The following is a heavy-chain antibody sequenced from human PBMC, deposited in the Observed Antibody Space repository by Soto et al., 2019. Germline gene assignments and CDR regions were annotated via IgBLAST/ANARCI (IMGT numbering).Heavy chain of an antibody. CDR1: GFTFSRYY. D-gene: IGHD2-2*01. CDR2: ISTTSTHT. V-gene: IGHV3-21*01. J-gene: IGHJ3*02. Sequence: GGSLRLSCAASGFTFSRYYMNWVRQAPGKGLEWVSSISTTSTHTHYADSLKGRFTISRDDAKKLLYLQMDSLRAEDTAVYYCARDDGLSSTNVKAFDIWGQGTKVTVSS. CDR3: ARDDGLSSTNVKAFDI.